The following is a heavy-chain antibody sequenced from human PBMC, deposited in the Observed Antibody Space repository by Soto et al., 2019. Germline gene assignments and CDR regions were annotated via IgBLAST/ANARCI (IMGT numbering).Heavy chain of an antibody. Sequence: NPSETLSLTCTVSGGSISSGDYYWSWIRQPPGKGLEWIGYIYYSGSTYYNPSLKSRVTISVDTSKNQFSLKLSSVTAADTAVYYCARGGGYYDFWSGYCCSRSWFDPWGQGTLVTV. CDR1: GGSISSGDYY. D-gene: IGHD3-3*01. CDR3: ARGGGYYDFWSGYCCSRSWFDP. CDR2: IYYSGST. J-gene: IGHJ5*02. V-gene: IGHV4-30-4*01.